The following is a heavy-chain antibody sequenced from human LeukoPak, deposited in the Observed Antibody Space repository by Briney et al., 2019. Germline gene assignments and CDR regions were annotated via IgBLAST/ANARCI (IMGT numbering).Heavy chain of an antibody. CDR1: GGSISSGGYY. CDR2: IYYSGST. Sequence: PSETLSLTCTVSGGSISSGGYYWSWIRQHPGKGLEWIGYIYYSGSTYYNPSLKSRVTISVDTSKNQFSLKLSSVTAADTAVYYCARGSRARSGYDYASAYYYYMDVWGIGTTVTVSS. D-gene: IGHD5-12*01. CDR3: ARGSRARSGYDYASAYYYYMDV. J-gene: IGHJ6*03. V-gene: IGHV4-31*03.